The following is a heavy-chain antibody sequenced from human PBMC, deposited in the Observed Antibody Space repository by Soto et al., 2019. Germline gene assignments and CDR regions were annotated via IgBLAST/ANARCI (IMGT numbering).Heavy chain of an antibody. CDR1: GFTFSSYA. Sequence: QVQLVESGGGVVQPGRSLRLSCAASGFTFSSYAMHWVRQAPGKGLEWVAVISYDGSNKYYADSVKGRFTISRDNSKNTLYLQMNSLRAEDTAVYYCAREHTYGDYVFDYWGQGTLVTVSS. CDR3: AREHTYGDYVFDY. D-gene: IGHD4-17*01. V-gene: IGHV3-30-3*01. J-gene: IGHJ4*02. CDR2: ISYDGSNK.